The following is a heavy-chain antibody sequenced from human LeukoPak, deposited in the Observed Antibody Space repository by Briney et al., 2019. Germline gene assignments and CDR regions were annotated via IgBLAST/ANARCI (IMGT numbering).Heavy chain of an antibody. CDR3: ATPLDYYDRSGYHQGGD. D-gene: IGHD3-22*01. CDR2: IKEDGSKK. CDR1: GFTFSRYW. V-gene: IGHV3-7*03. Sequence: GGSLRLSCAASGFTFSRYWMTWVRQAPGKGLEWVANIKEDGSKKNYVDSVKGRFTISRDNAKNSLYLRMNSLRAEDTAVYYCATPLDYYDRSGYHQGGDWGQGTLVTVSS. J-gene: IGHJ4*02.